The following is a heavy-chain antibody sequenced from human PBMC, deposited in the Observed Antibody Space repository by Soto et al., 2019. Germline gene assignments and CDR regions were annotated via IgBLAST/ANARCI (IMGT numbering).Heavy chain of an antibody. V-gene: IGHV5-51*01. CDR1: GYAFTSYW. J-gene: IGHJ4*02. D-gene: IGHD3-10*01. CDR2: IYPGDSDT. Sequence: VEPLKISCKGSGYAFTSYWIGGLRQMPGEGLGGMGVIYPGDSDTRYSPSFQVQVNISADKFINTAYLQWASLKAADSAIYFCARSAGNAGLVSEYWGQGTLVTVSS. CDR3: ARSAGNAGLVSEY.